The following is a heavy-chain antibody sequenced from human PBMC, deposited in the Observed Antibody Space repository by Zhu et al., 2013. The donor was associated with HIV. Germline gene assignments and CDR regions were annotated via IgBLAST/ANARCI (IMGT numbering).Heavy chain of an antibody. V-gene: IGHV1-2*02. Sequence: VHLMQSGAEVRXRGLSEGLLQGFWIHLHRPLCALGATGPGQGLEWMGWINPYSGDTNYAQKFQGKVAMTRDTSTSSAYMEVTRLAFDDTAVYFCARDTEYSNGWLAYWGQGTLVTVSA. CDR2: INPYSGDT. J-gene: IGHJ4*02. D-gene: IGHD6-19*01. CDR1: IHLHRPL. CDR3: ARDTEYSNGWLAY.